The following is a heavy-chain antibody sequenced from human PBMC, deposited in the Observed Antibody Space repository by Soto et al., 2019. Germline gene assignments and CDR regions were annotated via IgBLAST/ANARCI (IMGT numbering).Heavy chain of an antibody. J-gene: IGHJ6*02. CDR1: GGSISSGGYS. V-gene: IGHV4-30-2*01. Sequence: QLQLQESGSGLVKPSQTLSLTCAVSGGSISSGGYSWSWIRQPPGKGLEWIGYIYHSGSTYYNPSLKSRVTLSVDRSKNQFSLKLSSVTAADTAVYYCARVPLTGYYAYYYYYGMDVWGQGTTVTVSS. CDR2: IYHSGST. CDR3: ARVPLTGYYAYYYYYGMDV. D-gene: IGHD3-9*01.